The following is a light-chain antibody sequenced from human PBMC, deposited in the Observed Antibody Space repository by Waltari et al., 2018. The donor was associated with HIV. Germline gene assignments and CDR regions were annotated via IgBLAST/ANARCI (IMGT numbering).Light chain of an antibody. CDR3: ASLSNSITLVV. J-gene: IGLJ2*01. Sequence: QSALSQPASVSGSPGQSVTISFNGTNRDIGASDYVSWYQKFPDRVPRLLIYDVNQRPSVVSSRFSVSKAANTASLTISGLQPEDEADFYCASLSNSITLVVFGGGTHLTVL. CDR1: NRDIGASDY. CDR2: DVN. V-gene: IGLV2-14*01.